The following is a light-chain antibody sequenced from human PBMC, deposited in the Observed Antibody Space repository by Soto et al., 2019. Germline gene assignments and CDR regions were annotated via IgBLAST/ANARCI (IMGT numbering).Light chain of an antibody. CDR1: QSVSSN. Sequence: EILMTQSPATLSVSPGERATLSCRASQSVSSNLAWYQQKPGQAPRLLIYAASTRATGIPVRFSGSGSGTEFTLTISSLHSEDFAVYSCQQYNDWPWTFGQGTKVEI. CDR2: AAS. J-gene: IGKJ1*01. CDR3: QQYNDWPWT. V-gene: IGKV3-15*01.